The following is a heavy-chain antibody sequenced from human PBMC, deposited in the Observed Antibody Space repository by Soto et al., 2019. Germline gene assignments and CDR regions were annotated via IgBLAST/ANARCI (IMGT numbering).Heavy chain of an antibody. CDR1: GFSLSSTRMA. J-gene: IGHJ4*02. D-gene: IGHD6-19*01. V-gene: IGHV2-5*02. Sequence: QITLKESGPTLVKPTQTLTLTCTFSGFSLSSTRMAVGWIRQPPGKALEWLALIYWDDDKRYSPFLKSRLTITKDTAKNQVVLTMSTMDPVDTAGYYCAHIVVAGLGYYFDYWGQGTLVTVSS. CDR3: AHIVVAGLGYYFDY. CDR2: IYWDDDK.